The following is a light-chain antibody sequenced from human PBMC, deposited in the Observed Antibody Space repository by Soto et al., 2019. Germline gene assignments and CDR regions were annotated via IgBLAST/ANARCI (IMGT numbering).Light chain of an antibody. CDR3: SSYTSTMTNV. CDR2: DVV. V-gene: IGLV2-14*03. J-gene: IGLJ1*01. Sequence: QSALTQPASVSGSPGQSITISCTGTSSDVGGFNSVSWYQLRPGTAPKLILYDVVDRPSGVSYRFSGSKSGNTASLTIPGLQAADEADYFCSSYTSTMTNVFGTGTKVTVL. CDR1: SSDVGGFNS.